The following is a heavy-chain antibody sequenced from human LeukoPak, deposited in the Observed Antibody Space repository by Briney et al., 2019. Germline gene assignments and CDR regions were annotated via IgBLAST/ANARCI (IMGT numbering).Heavy chain of an antibody. J-gene: IGHJ6*03. CDR3: AKIGRSYDFWTGYYEEEVDYMDV. CDR2: IQYDGSNK. D-gene: IGHD3-3*01. V-gene: IGHV3-30*02. CDR1: GFIFSSYG. Sequence: GGSLRLSCVAPGFIFSSYGMHWVRQAPGKGLEWVAYIQYDGSNKQYADSVKGRFTISRDNSKNTLYLQMNSLRAEDTAVYYCAKIGRSYDFWTGYYEEEVDYMDVWGKGTTVTVSS.